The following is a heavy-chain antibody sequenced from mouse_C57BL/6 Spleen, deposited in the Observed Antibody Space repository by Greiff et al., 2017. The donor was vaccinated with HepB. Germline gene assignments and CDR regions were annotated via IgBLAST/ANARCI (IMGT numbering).Heavy chain of an antibody. J-gene: IGHJ1*03. CDR3: ARGGDGYSIV. V-gene: IGHV1-50*01. CDR2: IDPSDSYT. CDR1: GYTFTSYW. D-gene: IGHD2-3*01. Sequence: QVQLQQSGAELVKPGASVKLSCKASGYTFTSYWMQWVKQRPGQGLEWIGEIDPSDSYTNYNQKFKGKATLTVDTSSSTAYMQLSSLTSEDSAVYYCARGGDGYSIVWGTGTTVTVSS.